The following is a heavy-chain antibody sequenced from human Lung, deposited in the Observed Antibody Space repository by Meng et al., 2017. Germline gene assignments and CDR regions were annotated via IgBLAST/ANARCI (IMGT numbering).Heavy chain of an antibody. CDR3: TNDRLNH. CDR2: INRDGTKP. Sequence: EVQLVESGGCLFPPGGSLRLPCAASGFTFTDHWMHWVRQGPGKGLVWVSRINRDGTKPTYADSVKGRFTISRDNAKNTLYLQMNNLRAEDTAFYYCTNDRLNHWGQGALVTVFS. D-gene: IGHD1-1*01. CDR1: GFTFTDHW. J-gene: IGHJ1*01. V-gene: IGHV3-74*01.